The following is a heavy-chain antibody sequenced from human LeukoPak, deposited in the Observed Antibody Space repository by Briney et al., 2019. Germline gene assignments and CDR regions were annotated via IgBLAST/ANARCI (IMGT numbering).Heavy chain of an antibody. D-gene: IGHD3-22*01. CDR2: IYYSGST. Sequence: SETLSLTCTVSGGSISSYNWSWIRQPPGKGLEWIGYIYYSGSTNYNPSLKSRVTISVDTSKNQFSLKLSSVTAADTAVYYCASWYYYDSSGSVDAFDIWGQGTMVTVSS. CDR3: ASWYYYDSSGSVDAFDI. V-gene: IGHV4-59*01. CDR1: GGSISSYN. J-gene: IGHJ3*02.